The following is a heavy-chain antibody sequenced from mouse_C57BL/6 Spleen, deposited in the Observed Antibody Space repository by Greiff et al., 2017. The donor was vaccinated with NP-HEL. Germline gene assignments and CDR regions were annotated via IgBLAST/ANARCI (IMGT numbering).Heavy chain of an antibody. CDR2: IYPGDGDT. CDR3: ARDGYLYYAMDY. CDR1: GYAFSSSW. V-gene: IGHV1-82*01. D-gene: IGHD2-3*01. J-gene: IGHJ4*01. Sequence: QVQLQQSGPELVKPGASVKFSCKASGYAFSSSWMNWVKQRPGKGLEWIGRIYPGDGDTNYNGKFKGKATLTADKSSSTAYMQLSSLTSEDSAVYFCARDGYLYYAMDYWGQGTSVTVSS.